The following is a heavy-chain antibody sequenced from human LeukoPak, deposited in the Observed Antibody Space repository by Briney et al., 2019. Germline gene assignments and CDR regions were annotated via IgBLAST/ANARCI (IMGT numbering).Heavy chain of an antibody. CDR2: ITSAGGYK. Sequence: PGGSLRLSCGASGFTFSDYSMNWVRQAPGKGLAWVASITSAGGYKYYADSVKGRFTISRDNAQNSLFLQMNSLRAKDTAVYFCATSGGFVLPNAITGNWYMDVWGRGTSVTVSS. J-gene: IGHJ6*03. V-gene: IGHV3-21*01. CDR3: ATSGGFVLPNAITGNWYMDV. CDR1: GFTFSDYS. D-gene: IGHD2-2*01.